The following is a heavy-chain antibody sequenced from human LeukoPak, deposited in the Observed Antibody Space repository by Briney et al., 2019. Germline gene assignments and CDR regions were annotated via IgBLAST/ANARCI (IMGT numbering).Heavy chain of an antibody. D-gene: IGHD3-10*01. Sequence: PGGSLRLSCAASGFTFSSYWMSWVRQAPGKGLEWVANIKQDGSEKYYVDSVKGRFTISRDKSKSTVYLQMNSLRTDDTAVYYCAKDLVSPRTVGSSEKVDYWGQGTLVTVSS. CDR2: IKQDGSEK. V-gene: IGHV3-7*01. CDR1: GFTFSSYW. J-gene: IGHJ4*02. CDR3: AKDLVSPRTVGSSEKVDY.